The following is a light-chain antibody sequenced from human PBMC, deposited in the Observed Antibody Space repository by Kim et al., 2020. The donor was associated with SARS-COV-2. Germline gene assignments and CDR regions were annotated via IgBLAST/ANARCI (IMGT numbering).Light chain of an antibody. J-gene: IGKJ2*02. CDR3: QHYGGSPPCT. CDR1: QSVTSDY. Sequence: PGGRATLSCRASQSVTSDYLAWYQQKPGQAPRLPIYRASTRATGIPDRFSCGASGTDFTLSISRLESEDFAAYFCQHYGGSPPCTFGQGTKL. V-gene: IGKV3-20*01. CDR2: RAS.